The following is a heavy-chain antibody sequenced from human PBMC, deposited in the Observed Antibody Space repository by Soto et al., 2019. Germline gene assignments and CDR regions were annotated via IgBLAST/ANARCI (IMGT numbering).Heavy chain of an antibody. J-gene: IGHJ6*02. V-gene: IGHV3-15*01. D-gene: IGHD2-8*01. Sequence: GGSLRLSCAASGFTFSRAWMSWVRQAPGKRLEWVGRIKSKTDSGTIDYAAPVKGRFTISRDDSKNTVYLQMNGLKTEDAAVYYCTTDTKCGNGVCYPYYYGLDVWGQGTTVTVSS. CDR3: TTDTKCGNGVCYPYYYGLDV. CDR2: IKSKTDSGTI. CDR1: GFTFSRAW.